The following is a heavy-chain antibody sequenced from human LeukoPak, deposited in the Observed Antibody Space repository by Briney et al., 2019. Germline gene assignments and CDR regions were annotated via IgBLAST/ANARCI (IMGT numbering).Heavy chain of an antibody. CDR3: ARERFAGGYRCLDY. CDR1: GGSITSGGYF. J-gene: IGHJ4*02. Sequence: SETLSLTCTVPGGSITSGGYFWNWIRQHPGRGLEWIGTIYYTGSTSYYPSLKSRLTISIATSKNQFSLRLSSVIAADTAVYYCARERFAGGYRCLDYWGQGTLVTVSS. D-gene: IGHD2-8*02. CDR2: IYYTGST. V-gene: IGHV4-31*03.